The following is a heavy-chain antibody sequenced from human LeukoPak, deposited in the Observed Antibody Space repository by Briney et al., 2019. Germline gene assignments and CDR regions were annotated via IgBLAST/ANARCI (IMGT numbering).Heavy chain of an antibody. CDR3: ARPVATITIFAVVTEYFDY. Sequence: GESLKISCKGSGYSFTSYWIGWVRQMPGKGLEWMGIIYPGDSDTRYSPSFQGQVTISADKSISTAYLQWSSLKASDTAMYYCARPVATITIFAVVTEYFDYWRQGTLVTVSS. D-gene: IGHD3-3*01. CDR2: IYPGDSDT. CDR1: GYSFTSYW. J-gene: IGHJ4*02. V-gene: IGHV5-51*01.